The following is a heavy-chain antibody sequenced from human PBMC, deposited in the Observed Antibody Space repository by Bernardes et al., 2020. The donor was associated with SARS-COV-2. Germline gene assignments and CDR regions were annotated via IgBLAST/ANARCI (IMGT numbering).Heavy chain of an antibody. D-gene: IGHD1-26*01. CDR1: GLSVSNNY. J-gene: IGHJ4*02. CDR3: ARGGNYYLDY. Sequence: GGSLRLSCAASGLSVSNNYMNWVRQAPGKGLEWVSVIYSGGSTSYADSVKDRFTVSRDNAKNTLYLQMDSLTDEDAAFYYCARGGNYYLDYWGQGTLVTVSS. CDR2: IYSGGST. V-gene: IGHV3-66*01.